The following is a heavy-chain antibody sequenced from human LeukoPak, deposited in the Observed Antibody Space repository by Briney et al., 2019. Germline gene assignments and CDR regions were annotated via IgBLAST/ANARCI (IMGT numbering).Heavy chain of an antibody. CDR2: ISGSGGST. D-gene: IGHD6-19*01. J-gene: IGHJ4*02. Sequence: PGGSLRLSCAASGFTFSSYAMSWVRQAPGKGLEWVSAISGSGGSTYYADSVKGRCTLSRDDSRNTVYLQLNNLSVDDTAVYYCAKANWVSKADAVWWGQGTLVTVSS. V-gene: IGHV3-23*01. CDR3: AKANWVSKADAVW. CDR1: GFTFSSYA.